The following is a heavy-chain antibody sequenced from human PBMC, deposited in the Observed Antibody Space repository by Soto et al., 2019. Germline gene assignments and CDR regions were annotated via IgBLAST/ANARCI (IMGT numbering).Heavy chain of an antibody. CDR2: INPSGGST. J-gene: IGHJ6*02. Sequence: ASLKVSCKASGYTFTSYYMHWVRQAPGQGLEWMGIINPSGGSTSYAQKFQGRVTMTRDTSTSTVYMELSSLRSEDTAGYYCARDNGGPYDGYCSGGSCYQRSQYYYYGMDVWGQGTTVTVSS. CDR3: ARDNGGPYDGYCSGGSCYQRSQYYYYGMDV. D-gene: IGHD2-15*01. V-gene: IGHV1-46*01. CDR1: GYTFTSYY.